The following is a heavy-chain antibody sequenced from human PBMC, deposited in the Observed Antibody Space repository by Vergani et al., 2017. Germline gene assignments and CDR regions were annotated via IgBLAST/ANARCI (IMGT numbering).Heavy chain of an antibody. CDR2: IKNTGDST. J-gene: IGHJ6*03. D-gene: IGHD2-2*01. CDR1: GFTFSSHA. V-gene: IGHV3-23*01. Sequence: EVQLLQSEGAVVQPGGSLRLSCVASGFTFSSHAMSWVRQGHGQGLEWVSIIKNTGDSTHYADSVKGRFTIPRENSKNTLYLQMNSLRVEDTAVYYCAKAGIVVPAAITGIRAYYYYYMDVWGKGTTVTVSS. CDR3: AKAGIVVPAAITGIRAYYYYYMDV.